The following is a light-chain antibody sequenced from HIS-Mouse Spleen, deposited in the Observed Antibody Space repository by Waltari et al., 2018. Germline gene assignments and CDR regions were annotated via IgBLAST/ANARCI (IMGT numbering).Light chain of an antibody. CDR3: QAWDSSYSV. CDR1: KLGDKY. CDR2: QDS. Sequence: SYELTQPPSVSVSPGQTASITCSGDKLGDKYACWYQQKPGQSPVLVIYQDSKRPSGIPERLAGSNCGNTATLTISGTQAMDEADYYCQAWDSSYSVFGGGTKLTVL. V-gene: IGLV3-1*01. J-gene: IGLJ2*01.